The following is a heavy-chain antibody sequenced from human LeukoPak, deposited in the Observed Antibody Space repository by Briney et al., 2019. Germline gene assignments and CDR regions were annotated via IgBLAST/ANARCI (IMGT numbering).Heavy chain of an antibody. V-gene: IGHV4-59*01. J-gene: IGHJ6*03. CDR2: IYYSGST. D-gene: IGHD3-10*01. CDR3: ARGPLVRGVIRNYYYYYMDV. CDR1: GGSISSYY. Sequence: PSETLSLTCTVSGGSISSYYWSWIRQPPGKGLEWIGYIYYSGSTNYNPSLKSRVTISVYTSKNQFSLKLSSVTAADTAVYYCARGPLVRGVIRNYYYYYMDVWGKGTTVTVSS.